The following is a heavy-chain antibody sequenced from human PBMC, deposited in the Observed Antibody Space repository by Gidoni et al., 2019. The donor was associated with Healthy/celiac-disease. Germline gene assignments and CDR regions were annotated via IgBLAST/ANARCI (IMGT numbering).Heavy chain of an antibody. CDR3: AKVYYYYDSSDRDY. Sequence: EVQLLESGGGLVQPGGSLRLSCAASGFTFSSYAMSWVRQAPGKGLEWVSAMSGSGGSTYYADSVKGRFTISRDNSKNTLYLQMNSLRAEDTAVYYCAKVYYYYDSSDRDYWGQGTLVTVSS. CDR2: MSGSGGST. V-gene: IGHV3-23*01. CDR1: GFTFSSYA. D-gene: IGHD3-22*01. J-gene: IGHJ4*02.